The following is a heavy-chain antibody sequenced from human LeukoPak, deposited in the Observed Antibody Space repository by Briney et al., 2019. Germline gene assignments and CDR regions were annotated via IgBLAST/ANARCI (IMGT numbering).Heavy chain of an antibody. D-gene: IGHD1-20*01. CDR2: ISAYNGNT. Sequence: ASVKVSCKASGYTFTSYGISWVRQAPGQGLEWMGWISAYNGNTNYAQKLQGRVTVTRDTSTSTVYMELSSLRSEDTAVYYCARDGDNWNPSRRWFDPWGQGTLVTVSS. CDR3: ARDGDNWNPSRRWFDP. J-gene: IGHJ5*02. V-gene: IGHV1-18*01. CDR1: GYTFTSYG.